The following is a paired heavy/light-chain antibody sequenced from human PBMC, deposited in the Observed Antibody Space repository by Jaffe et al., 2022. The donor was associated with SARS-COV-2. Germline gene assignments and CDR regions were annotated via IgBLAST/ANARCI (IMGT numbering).Light chain of an antibody. V-gene: IGLV3-21*04. CDR1: NIGSKS. CDR3: QVWDSSSDPVV. Sequence: SYALTQPPSVSVAPGKTARITCGGNNIGSKSVHWYQQKPGQAPVLVIYYDSDRPSGIPERFSGSNSGNTATLTISRVEAGDEADYYCQVWDSSSDPVVFGGGTKLTVL. CDR2: YDS. J-gene: IGLJ2*01.
Heavy chain of an antibody. CDR2: ISSSSSTI. J-gene: IGHJ4*02. CDR1: GFTFSSYS. D-gene: IGHD3-16*02. V-gene: IGHV3-48*01. CDR3: ARTPPEGGVIPFFDY. Sequence: EVQLVESGGGLVQPGGSLRLSCVASGFTFSSYSMNWVRQAPGKGLEWVSYISSSSSTIYCADSVKGRFTISRDNAKNSLYLQMNSLRAEDTAVYYCARTPPEGGVIPFFDYWGQGTLVTVSS.